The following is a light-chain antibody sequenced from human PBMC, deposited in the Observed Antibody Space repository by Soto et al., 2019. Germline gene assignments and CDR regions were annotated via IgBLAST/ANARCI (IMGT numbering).Light chain of an antibody. CDR2: DAS. J-gene: IGKJ1*01. CDR1: QDISNY. Sequence: DIQMTQSPSSLSASVGDRVTITCQASQDISNYLNWYQQKPGKAPRLLIYDASNLKTGVPSRFSGSGSGTDFTLTINSLQPEDFATYYCLQDYDFPWTFGHGTKVEIK. V-gene: IGKV1-33*01. CDR3: LQDYDFPWT.